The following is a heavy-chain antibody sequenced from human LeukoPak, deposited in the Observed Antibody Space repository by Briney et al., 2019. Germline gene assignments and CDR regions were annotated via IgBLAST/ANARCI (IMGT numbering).Heavy chain of an antibody. V-gene: IGHV1-8*02. CDR1: GYTFTGYY. J-gene: IGHJ4*02. D-gene: IGHD3-22*01. Sequence: ASVKVSCKASGYTFTGYYVHWVRQAPGQGLEWMGWMNPNSGYTGYEQKFQGRVTMTRDTSTSTAYMELSGLRSEDTAVYYCARGGSSYNDEHEEFDYWGQGTVVTVSS. CDR2: MNPNSGYT. CDR3: ARGGSSYNDEHEEFDY.